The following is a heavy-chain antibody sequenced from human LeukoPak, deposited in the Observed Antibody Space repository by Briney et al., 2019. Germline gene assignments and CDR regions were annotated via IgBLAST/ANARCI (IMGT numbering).Heavy chain of an antibody. CDR2: INPNSGGT. CDR1: GYTFTGYY. V-gene: IGHV1-2*04. D-gene: IGHD3-3*01. J-gene: IGHJ4*02. CDR3: ARELGTIFGVDPAAIGPYFDY. Sequence: GASVKVSCKASGYTFTGYYIHWVRQAPGQGLEWMGWINPNSGGTNYAQKFQGWVTMTRDTSISTAYMELSRLRSEDTAVYYCARELGTIFGVDPAAIGPYFDYWGQGTLVTVSS.